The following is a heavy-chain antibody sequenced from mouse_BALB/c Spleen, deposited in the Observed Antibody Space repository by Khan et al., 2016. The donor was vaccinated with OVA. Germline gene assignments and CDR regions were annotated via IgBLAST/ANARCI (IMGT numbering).Heavy chain of an antibody. CDR2: IDPENGDT. CDR1: GFNIKDYY. D-gene: IGHD3-3*01. J-gene: IGHJ3*01. CDR3: SRADVRFAY. V-gene: IGHV14-4*02. Sequence: MQLEESGAELVRSGASVKLSCTASGFNIKDYYLHWVKQRPKQGLEWIGWIDPENGDTEYAPKFQGKATMTADTSSNTAYLQLSSLTSEDSAVSYCSRADVRFAYGGQGTLVTVSA.